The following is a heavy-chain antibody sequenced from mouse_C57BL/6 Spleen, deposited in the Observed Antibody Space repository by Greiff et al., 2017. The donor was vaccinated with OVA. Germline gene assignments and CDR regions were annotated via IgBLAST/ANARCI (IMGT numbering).Heavy chain of an antibody. CDR1: GYTFTSYW. D-gene: IGHD4-1*01. CDR2: IDPSDSYT. CDR3: ARGTGTGYYFDY. Sequence: QVQLQQSGAELVMPGASVKLSCKASGYTFTSYWMHWVKQRPGQGLEWIGEIDPSDSYTNYNQKFKGKSTLTVDKSSSTAYMQLSSLTSEDSAVYYCARGTGTGYYFDYWGQGTTLTVSS. J-gene: IGHJ2*01. V-gene: IGHV1-69*01.